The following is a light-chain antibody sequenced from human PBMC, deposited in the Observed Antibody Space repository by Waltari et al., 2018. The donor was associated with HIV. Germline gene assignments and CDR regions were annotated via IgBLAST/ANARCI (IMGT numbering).Light chain of an antibody. CDR2: KAS. CDR1: QRISSW. J-gene: IGKJ1*01. Sequence: DIQMTQSHSTLSASVGDRATITCRASQRISSWLAWYQQKPGKAPKLLIYKASSLESGVPSRFSGSGSGTEFTLTISSLQPDDFATYYCQQYNSYSWTFGQGTKVEIK. CDR3: QQYNSYSWT. V-gene: IGKV1-5*03.